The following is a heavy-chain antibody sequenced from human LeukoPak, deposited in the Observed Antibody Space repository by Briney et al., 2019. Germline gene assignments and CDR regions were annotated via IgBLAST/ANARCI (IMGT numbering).Heavy chain of an antibody. J-gene: IGHJ4*02. CDR1: GFTFSSYS. Sequence: PGGSLRLSCAASGFTFSSYSMNWVRQAPGKGLEWVSSISSSSSYIYYADSVKGRFTISRDNAKNSLYLQMNSLRAEDTAVYYCASSYCSGGTCYSTGELDYWGQGTLVTVSS. V-gene: IGHV3-21*01. CDR2: ISSSSSYI. CDR3: ASSYCSGGTCYSTGELDY. D-gene: IGHD2-15*01.